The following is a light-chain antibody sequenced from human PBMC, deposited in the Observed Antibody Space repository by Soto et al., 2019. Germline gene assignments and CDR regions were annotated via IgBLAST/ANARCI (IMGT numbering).Light chain of an antibody. CDR1: QGIGIS. CDR2: SAS. V-gene: IGKV1-27*01. Sequence: DIQMTQSPPSLSASVGDRVTITCRASQGIGISLAWYQQKPGTVPKLLIYSASTLQSGVPSRFSGSGSGTDFTLTISSLQPEDVAAYYCQKYNTVPATFGQGTRLEIK. J-gene: IGKJ5*01. CDR3: QKYNTVPAT.